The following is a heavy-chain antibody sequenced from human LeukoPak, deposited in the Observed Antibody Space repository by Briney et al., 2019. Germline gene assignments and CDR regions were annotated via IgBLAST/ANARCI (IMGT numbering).Heavy chain of an antibody. J-gene: IGHJ3*01. CDR1: GVSISSYY. CDR2: FYYSGSN. V-gene: IGHV4-59*01. D-gene: IGHD6-13*01. Sequence: PSETLSLTCTVSGVSISSYYCGSIRQPPGKGLEWIGYFYYSGSNNFNPSLKSRVTISGDTSKNQFSLKLSSVTAADTAIYYCARVSLAVGARDVRGRGTMVTVSS. CDR3: ARVSLAVGARDV.